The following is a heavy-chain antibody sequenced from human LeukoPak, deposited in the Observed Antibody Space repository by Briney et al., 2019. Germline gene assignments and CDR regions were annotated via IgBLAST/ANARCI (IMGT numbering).Heavy chain of an antibody. CDR3: ASGRWLQLPSVY. J-gene: IGHJ4*02. D-gene: IGHD5-24*01. Sequence: GGSLRLSCAASGFTFSSYAMHWVRQAPGKGLEWVAVISYDGSNKYYADSVKGRFTISRDNSKNTLYLQMNSLRAEDTAVYYCASGRWLQLPSVYWGQGTLVTVSS. V-gene: IGHV3-30-3*01. CDR2: ISYDGSNK. CDR1: GFTFSSYA.